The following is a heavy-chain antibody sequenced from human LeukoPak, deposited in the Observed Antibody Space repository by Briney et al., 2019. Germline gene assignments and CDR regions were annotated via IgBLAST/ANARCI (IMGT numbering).Heavy chain of an antibody. V-gene: IGHV3-23*01. D-gene: IGHD3-10*01. CDR1: GFTFTIYA. CDR3: AKRVGLSGFDY. J-gene: IGHJ4*02. Sequence: GGSLRLSCAPSGFTFTIYAMTWVRQAPGKGLEWVSSIGSSGGSTFYADSVKGRFTISRDNSKNTLYLQMSSLRTEDTAVYYCAKRVGLSGFDYWGQGTLVTVSS. CDR2: IGSSGGST.